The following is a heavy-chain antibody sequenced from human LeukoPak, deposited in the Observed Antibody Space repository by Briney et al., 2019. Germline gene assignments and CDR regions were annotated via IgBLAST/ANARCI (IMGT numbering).Heavy chain of an antibody. CDR3: AAAAVTTYLSHFDY. CDR2: ISGSGAST. D-gene: IGHD4-17*01. Sequence: GGSLRLSCAASGFTFSSFAMSWVRQAPGKGLEWVSTISGSGASTYYADSVKGRFTISRDNSKNTLSLQMNSLRSEDTAVYYCAAAAVTTYLSHFDYWGQGTLVTVSS. CDR1: GFTFSSFA. J-gene: IGHJ4*02. V-gene: IGHV3-23*01.